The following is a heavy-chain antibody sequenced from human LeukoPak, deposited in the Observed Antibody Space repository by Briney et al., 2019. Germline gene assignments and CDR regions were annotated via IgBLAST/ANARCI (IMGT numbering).Heavy chain of an antibody. CDR3: AKDPRDHSYGWSWRYFDY. V-gene: IGHV3-66*03. Sequence: GGSLRLSCTVSGFTISSNPMSWVRQAPGKGLEWVSFIYSSVTHYSDSVKGRFTISRDNSKNTLFLQMNNLRAEDTAVYYCAKDPRDHSYGWSWRYFDYWGQGTLVTVSS. CDR1: GFTISSNP. D-gene: IGHD5-18*01. CDR2: IYSSVT. J-gene: IGHJ4*02.